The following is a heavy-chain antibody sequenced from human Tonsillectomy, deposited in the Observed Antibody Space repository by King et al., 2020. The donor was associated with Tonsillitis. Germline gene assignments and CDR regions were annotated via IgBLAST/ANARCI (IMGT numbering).Heavy chain of an antibody. CDR3: AREGFWSRSQTRLHFCGMDV. CDR2: ITPYDDKT. V-gene: IGHV1-18*04. D-gene: IGHD3-3*01. Sequence: QLVQSGVEVKKPGASVKVSCKTSGYTFITYGISWVRQAPGQGLEWIGGITPYDDKTTSGEKFQGRVRLTADTSTRTAYMELRNLRSDDTAVYYCAREGFWSRSQTRLHFCGMDVWGQGTTVTVS. J-gene: IGHJ6*02. CDR1: GYTFITYG.